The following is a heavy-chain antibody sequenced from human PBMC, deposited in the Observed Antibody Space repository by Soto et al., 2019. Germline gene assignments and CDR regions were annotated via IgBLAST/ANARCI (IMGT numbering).Heavy chain of an antibody. CDR1: GFTFSSYG. J-gene: IGHJ4*02. D-gene: IGHD6-19*01. CDR3: AKEVGAGSGWYKGFDY. V-gene: IGHV3-30*18. Sequence: QVQLVESGGGVVQPGRSLRLSCAASGFTFSSYGMHWVRQAPGKGLEWVAVISYDGSNKYYSDSVKGRFTISRDNSKKTLYMQMNSLRAEDTAVYYCAKEVGAGSGWYKGFDYWGQGTLVTVSS. CDR2: ISYDGSNK.